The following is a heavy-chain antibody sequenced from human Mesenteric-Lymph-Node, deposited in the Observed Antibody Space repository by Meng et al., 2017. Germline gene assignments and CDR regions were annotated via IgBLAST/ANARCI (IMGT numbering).Heavy chain of an antibody. J-gene: IGHJ5*02. Sequence: SETLSLTCTVSGGSISSSSYYWGWIRQPPGKGLEWIGSIYYSGSTYYNPSLKSRVTISVDTSKNQFSLKLSSVTAADTAVYYCARGRRSGWLRLNYFDPWGQGTLVTVSS. V-gene: IGHV4-39*07. CDR2: IYYSGST. CDR3: ARGRRSGWLRLNYFDP. D-gene: IGHD5-12*01. CDR1: GGSISSSSYY.